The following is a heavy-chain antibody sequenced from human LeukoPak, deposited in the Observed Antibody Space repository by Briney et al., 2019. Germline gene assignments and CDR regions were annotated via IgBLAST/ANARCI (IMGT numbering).Heavy chain of an antibody. V-gene: IGHV3-7*01. CDR1: GFTLSRHY. Sequence: GGSLRLSCSASGFTLSRHYMSWVRQAPGKGLEWVANIRQDSVYKCFVDSVKGRFSISRDNDKNSLSLQMNSLRAEDTAMYYCVREGRTTSGDDAFDIWGQGTMVTVSS. CDR3: VREGRTTSGDDAFDI. CDR2: IRQDSVYK. J-gene: IGHJ3*02. D-gene: IGHD1-14*01.